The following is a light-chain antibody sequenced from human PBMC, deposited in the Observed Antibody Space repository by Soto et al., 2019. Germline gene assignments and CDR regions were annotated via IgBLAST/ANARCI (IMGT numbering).Light chain of an antibody. CDR1: QSVSNNY. V-gene: IGKV3-20*01. J-gene: IGKJ4*01. Sequence: EIVLTQSPGTLSLSPGERATLSCRASQSVSNNYLAWYQQKPGQAPRLLIYDASNRATGIPARFSGSVSGTDFTLTISRLEPADSAVYYCQQYGSSPTFGGGTKVDIK. CDR3: QQYGSSPT. CDR2: DAS.